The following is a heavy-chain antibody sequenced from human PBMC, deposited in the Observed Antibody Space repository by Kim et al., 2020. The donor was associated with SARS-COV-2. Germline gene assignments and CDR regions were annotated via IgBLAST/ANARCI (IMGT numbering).Heavy chain of an antibody. D-gene: IGHD1-26*01. CDR3: ATEEGARFDP. Sequence: SVKVSCKASGGSFNSYGFSWVRQAPGQGLEWMGGIIPMFDRVTYAQRFQDKVTITADDAINTVFLEVTNLESGDTALYFCATEEGARFDPWGQGTLVTVSP. CDR2: IIPMFDRV. CDR1: GGSFNSYG. V-gene: IGHV1-69*13. J-gene: IGHJ5*02.